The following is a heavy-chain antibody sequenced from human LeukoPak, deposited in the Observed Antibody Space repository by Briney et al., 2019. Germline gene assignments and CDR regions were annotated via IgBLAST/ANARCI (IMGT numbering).Heavy chain of an antibody. Sequence: GGSLRLSCAASGFTFSSYSMNWVRQAPGKGLEWVSYISSSSSTIYYADSVKGRFTISRDNSKSTLYIQMNSLRAEDTAVYYCARDYSSGWHFDYWGQGTLVTVSS. CDR1: GFTFSSYS. CDR2: ISSSSSTI. J-gene: IGHJ4*02. D-gene: IGHD6-19*01. V-gene: IGHV3-48*01. CDR3: ARDYSSGWHFDY.